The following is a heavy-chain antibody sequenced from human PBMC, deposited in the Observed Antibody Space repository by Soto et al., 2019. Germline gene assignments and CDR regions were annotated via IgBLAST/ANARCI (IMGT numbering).Heavy chain of an antibody. D-gene: IGHD1-26*01. Sequence: QVQLVQSGAEVKKPGASVKVSCKASGYTFTGYYMHWVRQAPGQGLEWMGWINPNSGGTNYAQKFQGWVTMTRDTSISTAYMELSRLRSDDTAVYYCARGIVGANPYYYGMDVWGQGTTVTVSS. CDR2: INPNSGGT. V-gene: IGHV1-2*04. CDR3: ARGIVGANPYYYGMDV. J-gene: IGHJ6*02. CDR1: GYTFTGYY.